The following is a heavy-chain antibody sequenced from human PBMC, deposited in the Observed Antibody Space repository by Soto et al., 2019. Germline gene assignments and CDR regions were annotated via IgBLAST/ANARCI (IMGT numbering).Heavy chain of an antibody. CDR1: GLTFNSYA. CDR3: ATDGDENWILEDGSYYYGMAV. Sequence: ESGGGVVHPGSSLRLSCAASGLTFNSYAMHWVRQAPGKGLEWVALISYDGSNKFYRDSVKGRFTISRDNSKTAAYLQMNSLRPEDTALYYCATDGDENWILEDGSYYYGMAVWGRGTTVIVSS. J-gene: IGHJ6*02. V-gene: IGHV3-30*03. D-gene: IGHD3-10*01. CDR2: ISYDGSNK.